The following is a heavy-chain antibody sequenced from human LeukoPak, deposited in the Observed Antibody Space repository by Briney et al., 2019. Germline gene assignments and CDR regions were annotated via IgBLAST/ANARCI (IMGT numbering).Heavy chain of an antibody. Sequence: PSQTLSLTCTVSGGSISSGDYYWSWLRQPAGKGLEWIGRFHTSGGTNYSPSLTRRLTVSADTYNIQFSLKLSSVTAADTTVYYCATEIIAARPWFDPWGQGILVTVSS. CDR1: GGSISSGDYY. J-gene: IGHJ5*02. CDR2: FHTSGGT. CDR3: ATEIIAARPWFDP. D-gene: IGHD6-13*01. V-gene: IGHV4-61*02.